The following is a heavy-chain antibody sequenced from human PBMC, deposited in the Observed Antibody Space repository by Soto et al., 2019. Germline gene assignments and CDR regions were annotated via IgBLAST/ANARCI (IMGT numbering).Heavy chain of an antibody. CDR2: IRSSAERGTT. CDR1: GFVFKNAR. D-gene: IGHD3-10*01. V-gene: IGHV3-15*07. Sequence: GSLRLSCAASGFVFKNARMSWARQAPGRGLEWVGHIRSSAERGTTDYAAPVKGRFTISRDDSQNTLYLQMNSLKTEDTAVYFCYHYGSGSYSTDYWGQGTLVTVSS. J-gene: IGHJ4*02. CDR3: YHYGSGSYSTDY.